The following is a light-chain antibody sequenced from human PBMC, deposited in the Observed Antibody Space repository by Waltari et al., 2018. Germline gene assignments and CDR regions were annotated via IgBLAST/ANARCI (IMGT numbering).Light chain of an antibody. J-gene: IGLJ2*01. CDR1: SSDVVSSNL. Sequence: QSALTQPASVSGSPGQSITISCTGTSSDVVSSNLVSWYQQHPGKAPKLMIYEVSKRPSGVSNRFSGSKSGNTASLTISGLQAEDEADYYCCSYAGSVVFGGGTKLTVL. CDR3: CSYAGSVV. V-gene: IGLV2-23*02. CDR2: EVS.